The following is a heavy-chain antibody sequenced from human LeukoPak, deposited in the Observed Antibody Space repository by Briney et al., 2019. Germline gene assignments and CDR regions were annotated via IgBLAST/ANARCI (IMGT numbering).Heavy chain of an antibody. CDR1: GFTFSSYA. J-gene: IGHJ3*01. D-gene: IGHD6-6*01. CDR2: ISSSGGST. V-gene: IGHV3-23*01. Sequence: GGSLRLSCAASGFTFSSYAMSWVRQAPGKGLEWVSVISSSGGSTYYADSVKGRFTISRDNSKNTLYLQMNSLRAEDTAVYYCARSSYSSSSSVWGQGTMVTVSS. CDR3: ARSSYSSSSSV.